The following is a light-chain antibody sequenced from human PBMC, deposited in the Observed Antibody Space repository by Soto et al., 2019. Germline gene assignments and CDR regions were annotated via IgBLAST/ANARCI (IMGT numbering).Light chain of an antibody. V-gene: IGKV3-11*01. J-gene: IGKJ5*01. CDR3: QQRYNWPIT. Sequence: EIVMTQSPATLSVSPGDAATLSCRASQSVSGYIGWYQQKPGQAPRLLIYADSNRATGIPARFSGSGSGTDFTLTISSLEPEDFSVYYCQQRYNWPITFGQGTRLEIK. CDR1: QSVSGY. CDR2: ADS.